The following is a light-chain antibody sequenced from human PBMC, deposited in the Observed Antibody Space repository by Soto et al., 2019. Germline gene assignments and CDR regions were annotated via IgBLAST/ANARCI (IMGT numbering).Light chain of an antibody. CDR2: KTS. V-gene: IGKV2-24*01. CDR1: QSLVHSDGNTY. J-gene: IGKJ1*01. Sequence: DLVMTQTPLSSPVSLGQPASISCRSSQSLVHSDGNTYLSWLHQRPGQPPRLLIYKTSNRFSGVPHRFSGGGAGTDFTLKISRVEAEDVGVYYCMQATQLWTFGQGTKVEI. CDR3: MQATQLWT.